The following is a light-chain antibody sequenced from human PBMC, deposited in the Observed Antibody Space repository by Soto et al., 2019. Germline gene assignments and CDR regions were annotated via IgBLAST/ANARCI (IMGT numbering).Light chain of an antibody. CDR3: SSYAGSSDV. J-gene: IGLJ1*01. V-gene: IGLV2-8*01. Sequence: QSVLTQPPSASGSPGQSVAISCTGTSSDVGGYNYVSWYQQHPGKAPKLMIYEVNKRPSGVPDRFSGSKSGNTASLTVSGLQAEDGADYYCSSYAGSSDVFGTATKVTVL. CDR1: SSDVGGYNY. CDR2: EVN.